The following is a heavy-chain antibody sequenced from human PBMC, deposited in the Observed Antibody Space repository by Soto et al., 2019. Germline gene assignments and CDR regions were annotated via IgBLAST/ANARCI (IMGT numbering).Heavy chain of an antibody. J-gene: IGHJ4*02. CDR3: ARDPPPPDY. V-gene: IGHV3-66*01. CDR2: IYSGGGT. Sequence: GGSLRLSCAASGFTVSNNYMSWVRQAPGKGLEYVSVIYSGGGTYYADSVKGRFTISRDNSKNTFYLQMNSLGAEDTAVYYCARDPPPPDYWGQGTLVTVSS. CDR1: GFTVSNNY.